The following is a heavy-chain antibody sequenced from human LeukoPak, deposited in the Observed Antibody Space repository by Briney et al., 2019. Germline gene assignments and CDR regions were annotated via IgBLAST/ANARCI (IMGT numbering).Heavy chain of an antibody. CDR3: ARVGLGGISFFDP. D-gene: IGHD4-23*01. CDR2: IYSSGST. J-gene: IGHJ5*02. Sequence: SQTLSLTCTVSGGSISSGSYYWSWIRQPAGKGLEWFGRIYSSGSTNYNPSLKSRVTMSVDTSKNQFSLKLSSVVAADTAVYYCARVGLGGISFFDPWGQGTLVTVSS. CDR1: GGSISSGSYY. V-gene: IGHV4-61*02.